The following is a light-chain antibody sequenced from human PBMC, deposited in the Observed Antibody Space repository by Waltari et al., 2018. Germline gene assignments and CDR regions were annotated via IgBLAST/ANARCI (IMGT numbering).Light chain of an antibody. Sequence: SYVLTQPPSASVAPGKTARITCGGNNVGSKSVPWYQQKPGQATLLVVYDDSARPSGIPDRFSASNSGNTATLTISRVENGDEADYYCQVWDTSSDRVVFGGGTKLTVL. J-gene: IGLJ2*01. CDR3: QVWDTSSDRVV. V-gene: IGLV3-21*03. CDR1: NVGSKS. CDR2: DDS.